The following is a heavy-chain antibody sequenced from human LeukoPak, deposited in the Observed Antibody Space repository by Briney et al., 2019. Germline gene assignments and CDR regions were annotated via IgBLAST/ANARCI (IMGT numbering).Heavy chain of an antibody. D-gene: IGHD2-2*01. Sequence: SVKVSCKASGGTFSSYAISWARQAPGQGLEWMGGIIPIFGTANYAQKFQGRVTITTDESTSTAYMELSSLRSEDTAVYYCARGPLQYCSSTSCYWERLYFDYWGQGTLVTVSS. V-gene: IGHV1-69*05. CDR3: ARGPLQYCSSTSCYWERLYFDY. CDR1: GGTFSSYA. J-gene: IGHJ4*02. CDR2: IIPIFGTA.